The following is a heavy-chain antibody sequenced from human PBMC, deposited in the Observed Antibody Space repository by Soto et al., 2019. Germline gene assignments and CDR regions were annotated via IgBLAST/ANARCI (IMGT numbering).Heavy chain of an antibody. CDR1: GFTFSSYS. CDR2: ISGSGGST. CDR3: AKVAQQWLVRNAFDI. V-gene: IGHV3-23*01. J-gene: IGHJ3*02. D-gene: IGHD6-19*01. Sequence: PGGSLRLSCAASGFTFSSYSMNWVRQAPGKGLEWVSAISGSGGSTYYADSVKGRFTISRDNSKNTLYLQMNSLRAEDTAVYYCAKVAQQWLVRNAFDIWGQGTMVTVSS.